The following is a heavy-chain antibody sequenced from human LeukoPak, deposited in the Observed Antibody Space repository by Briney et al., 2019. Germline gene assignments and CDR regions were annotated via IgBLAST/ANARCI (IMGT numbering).Heavy chain of an antibody. CDR1: GLTFRNYA. CDR3: AKGPLTEVAGTTLDF. J-gene: IGHJ4*02. D-gene: IGHD6-19*01. V-gene: IGHV3-23*01. Sequence: GGSLRLSCVVTGLTFRNYAMSWARQAPGKGPEWVSDISGSGGVTHYADSVKGRFSISRDNSKNTLYLQMSSLRAEDTAVYYCAKGPLTEVAGTTLDFWGQGTLVTVSS. CDR2: ISGSGGVT.